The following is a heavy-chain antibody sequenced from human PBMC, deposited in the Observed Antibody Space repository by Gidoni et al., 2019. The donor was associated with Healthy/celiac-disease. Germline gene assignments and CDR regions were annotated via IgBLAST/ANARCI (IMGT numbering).Heavy chain of an antibody. CDR3: ARHPLYGSGSYPGGYGMDV. D-gene: IGHD3-10*01. Sequence: VQLVQSGAEVKKPGESLKTSCKGSGYSFTSYWIRWVRQMPGKGLEWMGFIYPGDSDTRYSPSFQGQVTISADKSISTAYLQWSSLKASDTAMYYCARHPLYGSGSYPGGYGMDVWGQGTTVTVSS. V-gene: IGHV5-51*01. CDR1: GYSFTSYW. J-gene: IGHJ6*02. CDR2: IYPGDSDT.